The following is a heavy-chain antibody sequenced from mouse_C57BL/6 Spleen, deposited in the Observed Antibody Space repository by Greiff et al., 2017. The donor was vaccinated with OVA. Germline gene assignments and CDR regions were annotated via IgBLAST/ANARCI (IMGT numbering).Heavy chain of an antibody. CDR2: IHPNSGRT. J-gene: IGHJ3*01. CDR3: ARSSYYDYESWFAY. V-gene: IGHV1-64*01. CDR1: GYTFTSYW. Sequence: QVQLQQPGAELVKPGASVKLSCKASGYTFTSYWMHWVKQRPGQGLEWIGMIHPNSGRTNYNEKFKSKATLTVDKSSSTAYMQLSSLTSEDSAVYYCARSSYYDYESWFAYWGQGTLVTVSA. D-gene: IGHD2-4*01.